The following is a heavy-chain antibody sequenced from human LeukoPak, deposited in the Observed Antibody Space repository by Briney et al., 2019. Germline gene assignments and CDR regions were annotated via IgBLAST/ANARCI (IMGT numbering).Heavy chain of an antibody. CDR2: MNPNSGDT. CDR1: GYTFTSYD. D-gene: IGHD3-3*01. J-gene: IGHJ4*02. CDR3: ARVLDYDFWSGYYN. V-gene: IGHV1-8*03. Sequence: VASVKVSCKASGYTFTSYDINWVRQATGQGREGMGWMNPNSGDTAYAQKFQGRVTITRTTSIRTAYMELRSLRSEDTAVYYCARVLDYDFWSGYYNWGQGTLVTVSS.